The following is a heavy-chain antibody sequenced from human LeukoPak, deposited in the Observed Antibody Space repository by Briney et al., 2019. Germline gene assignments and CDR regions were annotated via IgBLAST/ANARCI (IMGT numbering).Heavy chain of an antibody. J-gene: IGHJ4*02. V-gene: IGHV4-4*02. CDR2: IHRDGRT. Sequence: SETLSLTCAVSGVSLSSSEWWIWVRQPPGQGLEWIGEIHRDGRTRYNPSLKSRVTMSIDYSKIQFSQKVSSVTAADTAIHYCVMTDIYFNPIDYWGPGSLVTVSS. CDR1: GVSLSSSEW. D-gene: IGHD3-9*01. CDR3: VMTDIYFNPIDY.